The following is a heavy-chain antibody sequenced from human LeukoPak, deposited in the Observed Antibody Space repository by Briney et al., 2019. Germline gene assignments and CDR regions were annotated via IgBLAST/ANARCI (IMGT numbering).Heavy chain of an antibody. CDR2: IFRSGST. J-gene: IGHJ4*02. CDR3: ARHAYCSGGSCPDF. Sequence: SETLSLTCAVSGYSLSSGYYWGWIRQPPGKGGGWVGSIFRSGSTHYHPSLKSRVTISEDTSKNPYPLKLSSGTAAATAVYYWARHAYCSGGSCPDFWGQGTLVTVSS. D-gene: IGHD2-15*01. CDR1: GYSLSSGYY. V-gene: IGHV4-38-2*01.